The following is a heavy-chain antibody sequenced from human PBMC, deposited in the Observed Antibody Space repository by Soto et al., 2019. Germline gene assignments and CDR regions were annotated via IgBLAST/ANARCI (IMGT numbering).Heavy chain of an antibody. D-gene: IGHD5-12*01. CDR1: GYTFTNYA. CDR3: ARVSGYYLPEY. CDR2: INAGNGNT. J-gene: IGHJ4*02. V-gene: IGHV1-3*01. Sequence: ASVKVSCKASGYTFTNYATHWVRQAPGQRLEWMGWINAGNGNTKYSQKFQGRVTITRDTSASTAYMELSSLRSEDTAVYYCARVSGYYLPEYWGQGTLVTVSS.